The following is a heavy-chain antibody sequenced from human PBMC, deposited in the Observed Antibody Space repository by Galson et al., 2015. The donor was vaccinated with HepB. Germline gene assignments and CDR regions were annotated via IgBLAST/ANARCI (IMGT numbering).Heavy chain of an antibody. D-gene: IGHD3-22*01. CDR3: ARVYYDSSGYYGDAFDI. V-gene: IGHV1-46*01. CDR2: INPSGGST. J-gene: IGHJ3*02. CDR1: GYTFTSYY. Sequence: SVKVSCKASGYTFTSYYMHWVRQAPGQGLEWMGIINPSGGSTSYAQKFQGRVTMTRDTSTSTVYMELSSLRSEDTAVFYCARVYYDSSGYYGDAFDIWGQGKSVTVSS.